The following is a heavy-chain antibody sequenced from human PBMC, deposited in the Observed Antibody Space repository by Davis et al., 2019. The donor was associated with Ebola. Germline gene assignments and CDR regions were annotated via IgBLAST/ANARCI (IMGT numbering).Heavy chain of an antibody. CDR2: ISSSSSYI. CDR3: ARGIGWERPYYFDY. D-gene: IGHD1-26*01. CDR1: GFTFSSYA. J-gene: IGHJ4*02. Sequence: GGSLRLSCAASGFTFSSYAMHWVRQAPGKGLEWVSSISSSSSYIYYADSVKGRFTISRDNAKNSLYLQMNSLRAEDTAVYYCARGIGWERPYYFDYWGQGTLVTVSS. V-gene: IGHV3-21*01.